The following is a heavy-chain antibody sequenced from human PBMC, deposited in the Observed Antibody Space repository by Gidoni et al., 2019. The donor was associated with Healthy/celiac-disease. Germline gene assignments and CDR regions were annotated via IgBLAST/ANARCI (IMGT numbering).Heavy chain of an antibody. CDR3: ARGERRWLQSSNFDY. Sequence: QVQLVESGGGVVQPGRSLSLYCAASGFTFRRYGMHWVRQAPGKGLECVAVIWYDGSNKYYADSVKGRFTISRDNSKNTLYLQMNSLRAEDTAVYYCARGERRWLQSSNFDYWGQGTLVTVSS. CDR2: IWYDGSNK. J-gene: IGHJ4*02. CDR1: GFTFRRYG. V-gene: IGHV3-33*01. D-gene: IGHD5-12*01.